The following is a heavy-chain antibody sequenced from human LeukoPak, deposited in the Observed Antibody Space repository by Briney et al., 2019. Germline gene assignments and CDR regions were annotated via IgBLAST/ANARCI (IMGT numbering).Heavy chain of an antibody. V-gene: IGHV4-34*01. CDR3: ARGFSSSWYSKYFQH. D-gene: IGHD6-13*01. CDR2: INHSGST. J-gene: IGHJ1*01. CDR1: GGSFSGYY. Sequence: SETLSLTCAVYGGSFSGYYWSWIRQPPGKGLEWIGEINHSGSTNYNPSLKSRVTISVDTSKNQFSLKLSSVTAADTALHYCARGFSSSWYSKYFQHWGQGTLVTVSS.